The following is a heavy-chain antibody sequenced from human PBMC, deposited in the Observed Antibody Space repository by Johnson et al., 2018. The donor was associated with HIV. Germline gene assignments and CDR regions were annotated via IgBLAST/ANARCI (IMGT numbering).Heavy chain of an antibody. CDR3: ARDTSGEGRAFDI. CDR1: GFTFSSYW. J-gene: IGHJ3*02. CDR2: IKQDGSEK. Sequence: VQLVESGGGLVQPGGSLRLSCAASGFTFSSYWMSWVRQAPWKGLEWVANIKQDGSEKYYVDAVKGRFSISRDNAKNSLDLQMNSLRAEDTAVYYCARDTSGEGRAFDIWGQGTMVTVSS. D-gene: IGHD3-10*01. V-gene: IGHV3-7*05.